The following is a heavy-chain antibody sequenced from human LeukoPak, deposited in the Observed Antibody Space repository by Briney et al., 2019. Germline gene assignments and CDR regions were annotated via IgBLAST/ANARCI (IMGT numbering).Heavy chain of an antibody. CDR2: ISSSGSTI. D-gene: IGHD3-22*01. CDR1: GFTFSDYY. CDR3: ARDGSYYDSSGTPLDY. V-gene: IGHV3-11*04. J-gene: IGHJ4*02. Sequence: GGSLRLSCAASGFTFSDYYMSWIRQAPGKGLEWVSYISSSGSTIYYADSVKGRFTISRDNAKNSLYLQMNSLRAEDTAVYYCARDGSYYDSSGTPLDYWGQGTLVTVSS.